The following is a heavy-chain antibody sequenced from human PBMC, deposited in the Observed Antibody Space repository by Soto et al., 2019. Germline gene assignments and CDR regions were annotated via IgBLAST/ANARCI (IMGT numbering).Heavy chain of an antibody. V-gene: IGHV3-23*01. CDR2: ISANGGGT. CDR3: AKAPYSSSPEFDY. CDR1: GFIFNNYA. J-gene: IGHJ4*02. D-gene: IGHD6-6*01. Sequence: GGFLRLSCAASGFIFNNYAMTWVRQGPGKGLEWVSAISANGGGTYYTDSVKGRFTISRDNSKNMLYLQMNSLRAEDTAIYYCAKAPYSSSPEFDYWGQGALVTVSS.